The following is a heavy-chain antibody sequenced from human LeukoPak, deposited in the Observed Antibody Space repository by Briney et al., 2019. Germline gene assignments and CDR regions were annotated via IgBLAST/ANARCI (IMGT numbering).Heavy chain of an antibody. CDR3: AREYYYDSRLDY. CDR1: GYTFTSYY. Sequence: ASVKVSCKASGYTFTSYYMHWVRQAPGQGLEWMGIINPSGGSTSYAQKFQGRVTMTRDTSISTAYMELSRLRSDDTAVYYCAREYYYDSRLDYWGQGTLVTVSS. CDR2: INPSGGST. J-gene: IGHJ4*02. D-gene: IGHD3-22*01. V-gene: IGHV1-46*01.